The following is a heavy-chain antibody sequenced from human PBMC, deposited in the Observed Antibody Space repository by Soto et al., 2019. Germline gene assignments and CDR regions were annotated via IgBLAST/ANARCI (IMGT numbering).Heavy chain of an antibody. CDR2: IYYSGST. D-gene: IGHD3-9*01. Sequence: PSETLSLTCTVPGGSISSYYWSWIRQPPGKGLEWIGYIYYSGSTNYNPSLKSRVTISVDTSKNQFSLKPSSVTAADTAVYYCARGLLIGYYYSYYGMDVWGQGTIVSVS. J-gene: IGHJ6*02. V-gene: IGHV4-59*01. CDR1: GGSISSYY. CDR3: ARGLLIGYYYSYYGMDV.